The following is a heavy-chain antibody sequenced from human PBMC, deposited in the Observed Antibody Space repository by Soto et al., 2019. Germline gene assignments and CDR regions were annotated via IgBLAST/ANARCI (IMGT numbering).Heavy chain of an antibody. CDR3: ARVSSHPVGATNVDY. CDR2: ISSSSSTI. CDR1: GFTFSSYS. V-gene: IGHV3-48*02. D-gene: IGHD1-26*01. Sequence: PGGSLRLSCAASGFTFSSYSMNWVRQAPGKGLEWVSYISSSSSTIYYADSVKGRFTISRDNAKNSLYLQMNSLRDEDTAVYYCARVSSHPVGATNVDYWGQGTLVTVSS. J-gene: IGHJ4*02.